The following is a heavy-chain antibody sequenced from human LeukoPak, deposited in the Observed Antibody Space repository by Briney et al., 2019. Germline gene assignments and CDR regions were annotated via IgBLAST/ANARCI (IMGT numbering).Heavy chain of an antibody. CDR3: AKDFPSYNILVVPCFDY. J-gene: IGHJ4*02. V-gene: IGHV4-59*01. D-gene: IGHD3-22*01. CDR2: IYYSGST. Sequence: SETLSLTCTVSGGSIRSYYWSWIRQPPGKGLEWIGYIYYSGSTNYNPSLKSRVTISVDTSKNQFSLKLSSVTAADTAVYYCAKDFPSYNILVVPCFDYWGQGTLVTVSS. CDR1: GGSIRSYY.